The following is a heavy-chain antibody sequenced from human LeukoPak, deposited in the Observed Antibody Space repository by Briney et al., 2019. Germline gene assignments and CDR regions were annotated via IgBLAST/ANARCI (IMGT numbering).Heavy chain of an antibody. CDR1: GFTVSSNY. Sequence: GGSLRLSCAASGFTVSSNYMSWVRQAPGKGLEWVSVIYSGGSTYYADSVKGRFTISRDNSKNTLYLQMNSLRAEDTAVYYCAKDGYSSGWYGPPNYWGQGTLVTVSS. J-gene: IGHJ4*02. CDR3: AKDGYSSGWYGPPNY. CDR2: IYSGGST. D-gene: IGHD6-19*01. V-gene: IGHV3-53*01.